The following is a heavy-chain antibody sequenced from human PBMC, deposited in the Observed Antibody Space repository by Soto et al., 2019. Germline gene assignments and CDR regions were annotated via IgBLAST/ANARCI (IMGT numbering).Heavy chain of an antibody. CDR1: GSSISSGGYY. D-gene: IGHD3-10*01. Sequence: QVQLQESGPGLVKPSQTLSLTCTVSGSSISSGGYYWSWIRQHPGKGLEWIGYIYYSGSTYYNPSLKSRVTISVDTSKNQFSLKLSSVTAADTAVYYCARDSDPYYYGSGSYIYWGQGTLVTVSS. CDR3: ARDSDPYYYGSGSYIY. CDR2: IYYSGST. J-gene: IGHJ4*02. V-gene: IGHV4-31*03.